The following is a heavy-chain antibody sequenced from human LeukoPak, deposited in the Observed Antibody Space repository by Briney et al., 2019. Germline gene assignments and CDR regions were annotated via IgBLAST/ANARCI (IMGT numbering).Heavy chain of an antibody. CDR3: ASRKLGNDY. CDR2: IYYSGST. Sequence: SETLSLTCTVSGGSISSYYWSWIRQPPGKGLEWIGYIYYSGSTSYSPSLKSRVTISADTSQNQFSLKLSSVTAADTAVYCASRKLGNDYWGQGTLVTVSS. J-gene: IGHJ4*02. CDR1: GGSISSYY. D-gene: IGHD7-27*01. V-gene: IGHV4-59*01.